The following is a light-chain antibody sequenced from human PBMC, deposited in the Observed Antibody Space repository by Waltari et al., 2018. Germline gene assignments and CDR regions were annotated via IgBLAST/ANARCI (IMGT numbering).Light chain of an antibody. CDR2: EVH. V-gene: IGLV2-14*01. Sequence: QSALTQPASVSGSPGQSIPIPCPGTSSDVGGYNYVSWYQQHPGKAPKLMIYEVHNRPSGVSNRFSGSKSGNTASLTISGLQAEDEADYYCSSYTRSGPLFGGGTKLTVL. CDR3: SSYTRSGPL. J-gene: IGLJ3*02. CDR1: SSDVGGYNY.